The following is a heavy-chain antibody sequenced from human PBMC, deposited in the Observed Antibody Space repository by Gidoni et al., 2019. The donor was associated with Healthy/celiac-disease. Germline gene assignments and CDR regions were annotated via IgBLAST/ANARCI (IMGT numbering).Heavy chain of an antibody. Sequence: SSYAMHWVRQAPGKGLERVAVISYDGSNKYYADSVKGRFTISRDNSKDTLYLQMNSLRAEDTAVYYCARSPRSDYGDYYYYGMDVWGQGTTVTVSS. V-gene: IGHV3-30-3*01. D-gene: IGHD4-17*01. CDR2: ISYDGSNK. CDR1: SSYA. J-gene: IGHJ6*02. CDR3: ARSPRSDYGDYYYYGMDV.